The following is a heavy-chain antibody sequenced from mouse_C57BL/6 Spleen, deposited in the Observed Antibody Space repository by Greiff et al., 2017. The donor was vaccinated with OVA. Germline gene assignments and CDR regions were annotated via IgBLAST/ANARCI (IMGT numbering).Heavy chain of an antibody. CDR1: GYAFSSSW. Sequence: VQRVESGPELVKPGASVKISCKASGYAFSSSWMNWVKQRPGKGLEWIGRIYPGDGDTNYNGKFKGKATLTADKSSSTAYMQLSSLTSEDSAVYFCAREGRQLRLLGYFDYWGQGTTLTVSS. CDR2: IYPGDGDT. D-gene: IGHD3-2*02. V-gene: IGHV1-82*01. CDR3: AREGRQLRLLGYFDY. J-gene: IGHJ2*01.